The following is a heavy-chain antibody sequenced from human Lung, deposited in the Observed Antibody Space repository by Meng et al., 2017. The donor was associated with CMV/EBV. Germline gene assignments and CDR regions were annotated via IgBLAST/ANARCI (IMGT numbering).Heavy chain of an antibody. CDR3: ARGNGWRFDY. V-gene: IGHV7-4-1*01. Sequence: QVQLVQFGSELKKPGDSVKVSCQVAGYTFTSSSMNWVRHAPGQGLEWMGWININTGNPTYAQGFTGRFVFSLDTSVSTAYLQIDSLKADDTAVYYCARGNGWRFDYWGQGTLVTVSS. J-gene: IGHJ4*02. D-gene: IGHD6-19*01. CDR1: GYTFTSSS. CDR2: ININTGNP.